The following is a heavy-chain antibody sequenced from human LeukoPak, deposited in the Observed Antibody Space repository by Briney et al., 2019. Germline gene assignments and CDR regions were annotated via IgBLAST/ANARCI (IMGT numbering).Heavy chain of an antibody. Sequence: GASVKVSCKASGYTFTSYGISWVRQAPGQGREWMGWISAYNGNTNYAQKFQGRVTITTDESTSTAYMELSSLRSEDTAVYYCARVPGGYYYMDVWGKGTTVTVSS. CDR1: GYTFTSYG. D-gene: IGHD1-26*01. V-gene: IGHV1-18*01. CDR3: ARVPGGYYYMDV. J-gene: IGHJ6*03. CDR2: ISAYNGNT.